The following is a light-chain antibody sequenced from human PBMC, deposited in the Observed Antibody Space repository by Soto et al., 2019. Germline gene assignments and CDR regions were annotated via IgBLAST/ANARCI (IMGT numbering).Light chain of an antibody. J-gene: IGLJ3*02. CDR2: RNN. CDR1: SSNIGRDT. V-gene: IGLV1-44*01. Sequence: QAVVTQPPSVSGTPGQRVTISCSGGSSNIGRDTVSWYQQLPGTAPKVLIYRNNQRPSGVPDRFSGSKSGTSASLAISGLQSEDEADYYCAVWDGSLNGWVFGGGTKVTVL. CDR3: AVWDGSLNGWV.